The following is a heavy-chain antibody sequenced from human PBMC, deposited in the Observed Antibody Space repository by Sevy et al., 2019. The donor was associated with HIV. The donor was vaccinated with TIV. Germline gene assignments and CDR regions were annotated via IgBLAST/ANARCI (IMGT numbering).Heavy chain of an antibody. J-gene: IGHJ4*02. CDR3: ARVPPYYDSNVSDF. Sequence: GGSLRLSCAASGFTFSSHSMNWVRQTPGKGLEWISYISGTGNNIYYAASVKGRFTISRDNAQNSLYLQLKSLRDEDTAIYYCARVPPYYDSNVSDFWGQGSLVTVSS. D-gene: IGHD3-22*01. CDR2: ISGTGNNI. CDR1: GFTFSSHS. V-gene: IGHV3-48*02.